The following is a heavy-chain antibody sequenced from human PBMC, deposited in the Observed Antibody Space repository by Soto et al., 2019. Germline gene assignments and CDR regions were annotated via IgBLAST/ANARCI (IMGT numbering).Heavy chain of an antibody. J-gene: IGHJ5*02. Sequence: SETLSLTCTVSGGSISSYYWSWIRQPPGKGLEWIGYIYYSGSTNYNPSLKSRVTISVDTSKNQFSLKLSSVTAADTAVYYCARDLVLGYCSGGSCYSGGWFDPWGQGTLVTVSS. D-gene: IGHD2-15*01. CDR1: GGSISSYY. V-gene: IGHV4-59*01. CDR3: ARDLVLGYCSGGSCYSGGWFDP. CDR2: IYYSGST.